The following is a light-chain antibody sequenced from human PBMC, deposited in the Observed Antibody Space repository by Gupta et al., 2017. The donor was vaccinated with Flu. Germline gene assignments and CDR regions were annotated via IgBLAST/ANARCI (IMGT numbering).Light chain of an antibody. J-gene: IGLJ3*02. CDR3: GTWDSSLSAGGV. CDR2: ENN. Sequence: QSVLTQRPSVSAAPGQKVTISCSGSSSNIGNNYVSWYQQPPGTAPKLLIYENNKRPSGIPDRFSGSKSGTSATLCITGLQTGDEADYYCGTWDSSLSAGGVFGGGTKLTVL. CDR1: SSNIGNNY. V-gene: IGLV1-51*02.